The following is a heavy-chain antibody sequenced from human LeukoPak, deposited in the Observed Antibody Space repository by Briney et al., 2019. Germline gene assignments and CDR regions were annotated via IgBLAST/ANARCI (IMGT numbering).Heavy chain of an antibody. J-gene: IGHJ4*02. Sequence: SGGSLRLSCVLSGFTVSTNYMSWVRQAPGKGLEWVSIIYSGGSAYYADSLKDRFTISRDNSENTVYLQINSLRVEDTAVYYCARVMVSGAAGMDYFDYWGQGTLVTVSS. CDR3: ARVMVSGAAGMDYFDY. V-gene: IGHV3-66*01. CDR1: GFTVSTNY. CDR2: IYSGGSA. D-gene: IGHD6-13*01.